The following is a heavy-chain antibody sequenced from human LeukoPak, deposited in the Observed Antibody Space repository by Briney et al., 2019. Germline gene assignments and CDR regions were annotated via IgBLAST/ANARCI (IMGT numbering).Heavy chain of an antibody. D-gene: IGHD3-10*01. J-gene: IGHJ3*02. CDR3: AADSASGSPQIYDAFDI. CDR1: GYTFTGYY. Sequence: ASVKVSCKASGYTFTGYYMHWVRQAPGQGLEWMGWINPNSGGTNYAQKFQGRVTMTRDTSISTAYMELSRLRSDDTAVYYCAADSASGSPQIYDAFDIWGQGTKVTVSS. CDR2: INPNSGGT. V-gene: IGHV1-2*02.